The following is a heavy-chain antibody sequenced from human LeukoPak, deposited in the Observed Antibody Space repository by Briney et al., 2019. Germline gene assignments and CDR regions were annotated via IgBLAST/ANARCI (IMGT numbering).Heavy chain of an antibody. D-gene: IGHD6-6*01. CDR3: ARAARRGSSSRFDY. Sequence: SVKVSCKASGGTFSSYAISWVRQAPGQRLEWMGRIIPIFGTANYAQKFQGRVTITADKSTSTAYMELSSLRSEDTAVYYCARAARRGSSSRFDYWGQGTLVTVSS. CDR1: GGTFSSYA. CDR2: IIPIFGTA. V-gene: IGHV1-69*06. J-gene: IGHJ4*02.